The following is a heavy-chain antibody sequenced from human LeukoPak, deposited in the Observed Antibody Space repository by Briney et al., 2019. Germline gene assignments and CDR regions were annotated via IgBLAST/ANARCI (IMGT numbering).Heavy chain of an antibody. Sequence: PSETLSLTCTVSGGSLSSYYWSWIRQPPGKGLEWIGYIYYSGSTNYNPSLKSRVTISVDTSKNQFSLKLSSVTAADTAVYYCARDLHDYGDYVDAFDIWGQGTMVTVSS. CDR2: IYYSGST. CDR3: ARDLHDYGDYVDAFDI. J-gene: IGHJ3*02. CDR1: GGSLSSYY. V-gene: IGHV4-59*01. D-gene: IGHD4-17*01.